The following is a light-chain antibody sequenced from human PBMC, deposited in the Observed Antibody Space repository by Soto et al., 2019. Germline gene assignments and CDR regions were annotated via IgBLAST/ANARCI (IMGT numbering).Light chain of an antibody. CDR1: SSDVGGYNY. J-gene: IGLJ1*01. CDR2: GVS. CDR3: SSYTTSSTYV. Sequence: QSALTQPASVSGSPGQSITLSCTGTSSDVGGYNYVSWYQQHPGKAPKLMISGVSNRPSGVSNRFSGSKSGNTASLTISGLQTEDEADYYCSSYTTSSTYVFGTGTKVTVL. V-gene: IGLV2-14*01.